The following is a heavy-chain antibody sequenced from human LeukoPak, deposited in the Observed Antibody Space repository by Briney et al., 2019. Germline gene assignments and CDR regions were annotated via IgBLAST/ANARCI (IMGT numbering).Heavy chain of an antibody. CDR1: GGSISSYD. CDR2: IYHSGST. D-gene: IGHD2-15*01. Sequence: SETLSLTCTVSGGSISSYDWSWVRQPPGKGLEWIGFIYHSGSTKQNPSLKSRVTMSVDTSKNQCSLELSPVTAADTAVYYCASGDCRGGSCSSSPFDYWGQGTLVTVSS. CDR3: ASGDCRGGSCSSSPFDY. J-gene: IGHJ4*02. V-gene: IGHV4-59*08.